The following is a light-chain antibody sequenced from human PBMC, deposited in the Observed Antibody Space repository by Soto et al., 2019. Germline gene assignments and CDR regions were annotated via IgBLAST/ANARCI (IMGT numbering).Light chain of an antibody. CDR1: SSDIGDYNY. J-gene: IGLJ1*01. CDR2: EVT. Sequence: QSLLTQPPSASGSPGQSVTFSCTGTSSDIGDYNYVSWYQQHPGKAPKLRIYEVTKRPSGFPDRFSGSMSCNTTSLTVSWLPADDEADYYCSSYAGNNNYVFGTGTKVTV. V-gene: IGLV2-8*01. CDR3: SSYAGNNNYV.